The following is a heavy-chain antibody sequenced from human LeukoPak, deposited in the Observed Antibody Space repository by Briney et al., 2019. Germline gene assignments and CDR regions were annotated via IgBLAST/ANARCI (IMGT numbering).Heavy chain of an antibody. CDR1: GFTFSSYS. D-gene: IGHD3-22*01. CDR2: ISSSGGST. J-gene: IGHJ3*02. Sequence: XGSLRLSCAASGFTFSSYSMNWVRQAPGKGLEWVSAISSSGGSTYDADSVKGRFTISRDNSKNTLFLQMNSLRAEDTAVYYCAKPNSGYTAFHIWGQGTMVTVSS. V-gene: IGHV3-23*01. CDR3: AKPNSGYTAFHI.